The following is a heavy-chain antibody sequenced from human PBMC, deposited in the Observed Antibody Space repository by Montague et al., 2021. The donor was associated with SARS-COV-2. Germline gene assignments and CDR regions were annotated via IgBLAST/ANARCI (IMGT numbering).Heavy chain of an antibody. CDR2: IHHSGNT. CDR3: ASQVAYLDYFDP. CDR1: GRSISTDHY. Sequence: SETLSLTCTVSGRSISTDHYWGWIRQPPGKGLEWIGSIHHSGNTCYNPSLKSRLTISIDTSKNQFSLKLTSLTAADTAVYYCASQVAYLDYFDPWGQGTLVTVSS. J-gene: IGHJ5*02. V-gene: IGHV4-38-2*02. D-gene: IGHD4-11*01.